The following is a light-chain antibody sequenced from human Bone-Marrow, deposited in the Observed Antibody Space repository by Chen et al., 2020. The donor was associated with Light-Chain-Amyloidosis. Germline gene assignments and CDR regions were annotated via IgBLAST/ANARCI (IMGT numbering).Light chain of an antibody. CDR2: DAS. J-gene: IGKJ4*01. Sequence: EIVLTQSPDFQSVTPKEEVTITCRASQSIGGRLHWYQQRPNQSPKLLIKDASQSILGVPSRFSGSGSGTDFTLTISSLEAEDAATYYCHQTSSFPLTFGGGTKVEIK. CDR1: QSIGGR. V-gene: IGKV6-21*02. CDR3: HQTSSFPLT.